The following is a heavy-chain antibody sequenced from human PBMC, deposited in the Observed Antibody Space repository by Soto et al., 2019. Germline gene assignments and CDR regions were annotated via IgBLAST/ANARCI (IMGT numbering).Heavy chain of an antibody. CDR3: AGQWAAGYGAFDP. J-gene: IGHJ5*02. D-gene: IGHD3-9*01. CDR2: IHDRGST. CDR1: GGSISNNRW. V-gene: IGHV4-4*02. Sequence: QVKLQESGPGLEKPSGTLSLTCAVSGGSISNNRWWTWVRQAPGKGLEWIGEIHDRGSTNYNLSLKSRGTLSLDCYKTQFSLEMRAVTAADTAVYYCAGQWAAGYGAFDPWGQGTLVTVSS.